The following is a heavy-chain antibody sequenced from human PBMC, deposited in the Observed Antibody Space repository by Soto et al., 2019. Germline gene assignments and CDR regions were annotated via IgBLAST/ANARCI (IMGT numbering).Heavy chain of an antibody. CDR3: ARADSSGWYWIDY. CDR2: ISYDGSNK. V-gene: IGHV3-30-3*01. CDR1: GFTFSSYA. J-gene: IGHJ4*02. D-gene: IGHD6-19*01. Sequence: QVQLVESGGGVVQPGRSLRLSCAASGFTFSSYAMHWVRQAPGKGLEWVAVISYDGSNKYYADSVKGRFTISRDNSKNTLYLQMNSLRAEDTAVYYCARADSSGWYWIDYWGQGTLVNVSS.